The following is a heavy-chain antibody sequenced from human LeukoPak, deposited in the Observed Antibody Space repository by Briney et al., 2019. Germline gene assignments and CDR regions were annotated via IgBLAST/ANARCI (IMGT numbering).Heavy chain of an antibody. J-gene: IGHJ4*02. CDR1: GGTFSSYA. CDR2: IIPIFGTA. D-gene: IGHD3-22*01. V-gene: IGHV1-69*13. CDR3: ARDQGYYDSSGYSGFDY. Sequence: SVKVSCTASGGTFSSYAISWVRQAPGQGLEWMGGIIPIFGTANYAQKFQGRVTITADESTSTAYMELSSLRSEDTAVYYCARDQGYYDSSGYSGFDYWGQGTLVTVSS.